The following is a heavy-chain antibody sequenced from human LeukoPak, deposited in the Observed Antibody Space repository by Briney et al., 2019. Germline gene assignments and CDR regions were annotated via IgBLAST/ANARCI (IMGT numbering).Heavy chain of an antibody. D-gene: IGHD3-22*01. V-gene: IGHV3-9*01. J-gene: IGHJ6*02. CDR3: AKDDRYYYDSSGYYSGMDV. CDR1: GFTFDDYA. CDR2: ISWNSGSI. Sequence: PGGSLRLSCAASGFTFDDYAMHWVRQAPGKGLEWVSGISWNSGSIGYADSVKGRFTISRDSAKNSLYLQMNSLRAEDTALYYCAKDDRYYYDSSGYYSGMDVWGQGTTVTVSS.